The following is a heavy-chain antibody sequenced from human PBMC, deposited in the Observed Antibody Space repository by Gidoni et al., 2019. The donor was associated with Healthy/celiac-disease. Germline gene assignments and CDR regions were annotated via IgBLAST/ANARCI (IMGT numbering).Heavy chain of an antibody. CDR2: ISGGGGST. Sequence: EVQLLESGGGLVQPGGSLRLSCAASAFTFRSYAMSWVRQAPGTGLEWVSAISGGGGSTYYADSVKGRFTISRDNAKNTLYLQMNSLRAEDTAVYYCAKMPQGYSSGWDEGIDPWGQGTLVTVSS. J-gene: IGHJ5*02. V-gene: IGHV3-23*01. D-gene: IGHD6-19*01. CDR3: AKMPQGYSSGWDEGIDP. CDR1: AFTFRSYA.